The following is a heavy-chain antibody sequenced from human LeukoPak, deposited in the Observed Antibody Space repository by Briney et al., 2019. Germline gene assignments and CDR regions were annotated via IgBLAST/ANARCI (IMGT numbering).Heavy chain of an antibody. CDR2: IYYSGST. J-gene: IGHJ6*03. Sequence: SETLSLTCTVSGGSISSYYWSWIRQPPGKGLEWIGYIYYSGSTNYNPSLKSRVTMSVDTSKNQFSLNLSSVTAADTAVYYCARETYDYYYYYMDVWGKGTTVTVSS. CDR3: ARETYDYYYYYMDV. V-gene: IGHV4-59*12. D-gene: IGHD3-16*01. CDR1: GGSISSYY.